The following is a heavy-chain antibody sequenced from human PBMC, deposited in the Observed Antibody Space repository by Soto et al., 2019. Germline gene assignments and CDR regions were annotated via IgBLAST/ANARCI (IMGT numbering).Heavy chain of an antibody. Sequence: GGSLRLSCAASGFTFSSYSMNWVRQAPGKGLEWVSSISSSSSYIYYADSVKGRFTISRDNAKNSLYLQMNSLRAEDTAVYYCARVSTQDWFDPWGQGTLVTVSS. CDR2: ISSSSSYI. D-gene: IGHD1-1*01. CDR1: GFTFSSYS. V-gene: IGHV3-21*01. CDR3: ARVSTQDWFDP. J-gene: IGHJ5*02.